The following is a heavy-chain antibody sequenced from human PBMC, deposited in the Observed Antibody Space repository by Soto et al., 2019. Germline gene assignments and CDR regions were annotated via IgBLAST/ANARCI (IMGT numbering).Heavy chain of an antibody. CDR3: AREGAYCGGDCYPGGDYWYFDL. V-gene: IGHV4-31*03. Sequence: QVQLQESGPGLVKPSQTLSLTCTVSGGSISSGGYYWSWIRQHPGKGLEWIGYIYYSGSTYYNPSLKSRVTISVDTSKTQFSLKLSSVTAADTAVYYCAREGAYCGGDCYPGGDYWYFDLWGRGTLVNVSS. J-gene: IGHJ2*01. CDR1: GGSISSGGYY. CDR2: IYYSGST. D-gene: IGHD2-21*02.